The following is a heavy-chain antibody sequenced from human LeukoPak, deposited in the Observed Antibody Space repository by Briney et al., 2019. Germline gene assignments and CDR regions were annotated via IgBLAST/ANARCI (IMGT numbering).Heavy chain of an antibody. J-gene: IGHJ4*02. D-gene: IGHD3-9*01. CDR3: ARLKLAYDILTGYYLDYFDY. V-gene: IGHV4-59*08. Sequence: PSETLSLTCTVSGGSISSYYWSWIRQPPGKGLEWIGYIYYSGSTNYNPSLKSRVTTSVDTSKNQFSLKLSSVTAADTAVYYCARLKLAYDILTGYYLDYFDYWGQGTLVTVSS. CDR1: GGSISSYY. CDR2: IYYSGST.